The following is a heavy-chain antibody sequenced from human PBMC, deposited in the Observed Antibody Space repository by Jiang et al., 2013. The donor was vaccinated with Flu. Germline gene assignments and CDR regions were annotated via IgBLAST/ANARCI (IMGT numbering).Heavy chain of an antibody. D-gene: IGHD2-2*02. V-gene: IGHV5-51*01. Sequence: YSFTSYWIGWVRQMPGKGLEWMGIIYPGDSDTRYSPSFQGQVTISADKSISTAYLQWSSLKASDTAMYYCARLNRGSSTSCYTCPSDYYGMDVWGQGTTVTVSS. CDR1: YSFTSYW. CDR2: IYPGDSDT. J-gene: IGHJ6*02. CDR3: ARLNRGSSTSCYTCPSDYYGMDV.